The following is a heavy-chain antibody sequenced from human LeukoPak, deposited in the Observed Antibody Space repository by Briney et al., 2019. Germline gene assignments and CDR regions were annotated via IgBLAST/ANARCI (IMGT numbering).Heavy chain of an antibody. Sequence: GGSLRLSCVASGFTFSNYWMSWVRQAPGKGLEWVANIKQDGSEKYYVDSVKGRFTISRGNAKNSLYLQMNSLRAEDTAVYFCATTTAGFDYWGQGTLVTVSS. CDR3: ATTTAGFDY. V-gene: IGHV3-7*01. J-gene: IGHJ4*02. CDR2: IKQDGSEK. D-gene: IGHD4-4*01. CDR1: GFTFSNYW.